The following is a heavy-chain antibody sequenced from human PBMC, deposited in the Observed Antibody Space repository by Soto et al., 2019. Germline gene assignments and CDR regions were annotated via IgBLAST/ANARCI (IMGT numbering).Heavy chain of an antibody. CDR3: ARAGSSSWYAPLFLTN. CDR2: IYHSGST. V-gene: IGHV4-4*02. J-gene: IGHJ4*02. D-gene: IGHD6-13*01. CDR1: GGSISSSNW. Sequence: PSETLSLTCAVSGGSISSSNWWSWVRQPPGKGLEWIGEIYHSGSTNYNPSLKSRVTISVDKSKNQFSLKLSSVTAADTAVYYCARAGSSSWYAPLFLTNRGQRTLVTVSS.